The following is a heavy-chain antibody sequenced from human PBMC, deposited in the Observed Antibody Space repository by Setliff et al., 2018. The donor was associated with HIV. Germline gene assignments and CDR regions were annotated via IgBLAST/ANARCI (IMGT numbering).Heavy chain of an antibody. D-gene: IGHD3-10*01. CDR2: IYYSGNS. CDR1: GASMSSGDYY. CDR3: AREVNIPVRGITDDAFDI. V-gene: IGHV4-30-4*08. Sequence: SETLSLTCTVSGASMSSGDYYLSWIRQPPGKGLEWIGYIYYSGNSYYNPSLKSRVTLSVDTSKNQFSLKVNSVTAADTAVYYCAREVNIPVRGITDDAFDIWGQGTMVTVSS. J-gene: IGHJ3*02.